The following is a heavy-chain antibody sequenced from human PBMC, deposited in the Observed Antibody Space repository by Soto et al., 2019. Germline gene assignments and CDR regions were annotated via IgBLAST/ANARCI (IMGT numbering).Heavy chain of an antibody. V-gene: IGHV1-69*12. D-gene: IGHD6-19*01. J-gene: IGHJ6*02. CDR3: AGASGAVAGTQGDYGMDV. Sequence: QVQLVQSGAEVKKPGSSVKVSCKASGGTFSSYAINWVRQAPGQGLEWMGGIIPIFGTANYAQKFQGRVTRTAVESPSTAYMELSSLRSEDTAVDFCAGASGAVAGTQGDYGMDVWGQGTTVTVSS. CDR1: GGTFSSYA. CDR2: IIPIFGTA.